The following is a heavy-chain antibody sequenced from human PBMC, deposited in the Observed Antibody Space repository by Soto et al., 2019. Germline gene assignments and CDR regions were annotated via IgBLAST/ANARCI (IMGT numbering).Heavy chain of an antibody. J-gene: IGHJ6*02. Sequence: LRLSCAASGFNFNSYTINWVRQAPGKRLEWLSSISSSGYIFSTDSVGGRFTISRDNAKNSVYLQINSLRAEDPAVYFCARDCSGGSCYPGMHGWGRGTTVTVSS. V-gene: IGHV3-21*01. CDR3: ARDCSGGSCYPGMHG. CDR1: GFNFNSYT. CDR2: ISSSGYI. D-gene: IGHD2-15*01.